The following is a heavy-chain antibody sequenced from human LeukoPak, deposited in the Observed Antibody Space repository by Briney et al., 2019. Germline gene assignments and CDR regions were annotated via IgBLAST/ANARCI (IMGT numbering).Heavy chain of an antibody. CDR1: GFTVSNNY. Sequence: GGSLRLSCGASGFTVSNNYMSWVRQAPGKGLEWVSLIYSGGSTYYADSVKGRFTISRDTSKNTLYLQMNSLRAEDTAVYYCARTLEWDQWGQGTLVTVSS. CDR3: ARTLEWDQ. CDR2: IYSGGST. V-gene: IGHV3-66*01. J-gene: IGHJ4*02. D-gene: IGHD3-3*01.